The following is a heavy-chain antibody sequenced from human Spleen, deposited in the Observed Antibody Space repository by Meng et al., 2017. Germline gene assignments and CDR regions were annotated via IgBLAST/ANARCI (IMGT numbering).Heavy chain of an antibody. CDR2: IGHSGFT. CDR1: GDAISSSDSY. J-gene: IGHJ5*02. Sequence: QPQLQESGPGLVKPSETLSLTVSVSGDAISSSDSYWGWIRQSQGKGLEWIGSIGHSGFTYYTPSLESRVTVSVDTSRSQFSLELTSVTAADTAVYYCVRSRAWVRTGFDPWGQGTLVTVSS. V-gene: IGHV4-39*01. D-gene: IGHD1/OR15-1a*01. CDR3: VRSRAWVRTGFDP.